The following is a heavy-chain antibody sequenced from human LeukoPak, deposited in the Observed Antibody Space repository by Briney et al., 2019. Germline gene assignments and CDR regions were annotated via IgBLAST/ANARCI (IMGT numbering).Heavy chain of an antibody. CDR1: GGSISSGDYY. Sequence: SETLSLTCTVSGGSISSGDYYWSWIRQHPGKGLEWIGYIYYSGSTYYNPSLKSRVTISVDTSKYQFSLKLSSVTAADTAVYYCARQGMGTYYYDSSGYYYGGFDYWGQGTLVTVSS. CDR2: IYYSGST. D-gene: IGHD3-22*01. J-gene: IGHJ4*02. CDR3: ARQGMGTYYYDSSGYYYGGFDY. V-gene: IGHV4-31*03.